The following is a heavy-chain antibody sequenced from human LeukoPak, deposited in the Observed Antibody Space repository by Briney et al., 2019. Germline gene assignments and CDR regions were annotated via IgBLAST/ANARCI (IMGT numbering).Heavy chain of an antibody. CDR2: ISSSSSYI. CDR3: ARDLGYDFWSGQFDAFDI. V-gene: IGHV3-21*01. D-gene: IGHD3-3*01. J-gene: IGHJ3*02. CDR1: GFTFSSYS. Sequence: GGSLRLSCAASGFTFSSYSMNWVRQAPGKGLEWVSSISSSSSYIYYADSVKGRFTISRDNAKNSLYLQMDRLRAEDTAVYYCARDLGYDFWSGQFDAFDIWGQGTMVTVSS.